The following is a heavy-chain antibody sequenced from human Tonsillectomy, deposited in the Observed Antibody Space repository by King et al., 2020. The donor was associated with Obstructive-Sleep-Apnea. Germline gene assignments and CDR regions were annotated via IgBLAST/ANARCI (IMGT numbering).Heavy chain of an antibody. CDR2: IYNSGRT. CDR3: ASKKFPAAPLDY. CDR1: GGSISSGAFY. V-gene: IGHV4-31*03. J-gene: IGHJ4*02. Sequence: QLQESGPGLVKPSQTLSLTCTVSGGSISSGAFYWSWIRQHPGKGLEWIGYIYNSGRTYYNPSLKSRVTISVDTSENQFSLKVTSVTAADTAVYYCASKKFPAAPLDYWGQGTLVTVSS. D-gene: IGHD2-15*01.